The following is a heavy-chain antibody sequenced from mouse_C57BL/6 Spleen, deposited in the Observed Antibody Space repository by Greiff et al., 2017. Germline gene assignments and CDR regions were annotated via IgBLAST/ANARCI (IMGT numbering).Heavy chain of an antibody. CDR1: GYSFTGYY. CDR3: ARLGNWDRGFDY. CDR2: INPSTGGT. J-gene: IGHJ2*01. V-gene: IGHV1-42*01. D-gene: IGHD4-1*01. Sequence: EVQLQQSGPELVKPGASVKISCKASGYSFTGYYMNWVKQSPEKSLEWIGEINPSTGGTTYNQRFKAKATLTVDKSSSTAYMQLKSLTSEDAAVYYCARLGNWDRGFDYWGQGTTLTVSS.